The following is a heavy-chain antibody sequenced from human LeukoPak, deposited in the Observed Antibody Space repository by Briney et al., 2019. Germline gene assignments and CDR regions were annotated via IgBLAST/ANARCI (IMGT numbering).Heavy chain of an antibody. CDR2: IYYSGST. CDR1: GGSISSYY. CDR3: AREGGGMATIYYFDY. J-gene: IGHJ4*02. Sequence: SETLSLTCTVSGGSISSYYWSWIRQPPGKGLEWIGYIYYSGSTNYNPSLKSRVTISVDTSKNQFSLKLSSVTAADTAVYYCAREGGGMATIYYFDYWGQGTLVTVSS. V-gene: IGHV4-59*01. D-gene: IGHD5-24*01.